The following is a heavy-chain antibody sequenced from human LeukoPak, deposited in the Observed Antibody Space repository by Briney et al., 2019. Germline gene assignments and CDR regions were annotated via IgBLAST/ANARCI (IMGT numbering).Heavy chain of an antibody. CDR1: GGSISSYY. D-gene: IGHD1-14*01. CDR2: IYYSGST. J-gene: IGHJ6*03. CDR3: ARQDRPPPDYYYYYMDV. Sequence: PSETLSLTCTVSGGSISSYYWSWTRQPPGKGLEWIGYIYYSGSTNYNPSLKSRVTISVDTSKNQFSLKLSSVTAADTAVYYCARQDRPPPDYYYYYMDVWGKGTTVTVSS. V-gene: IGHV4-59*08.